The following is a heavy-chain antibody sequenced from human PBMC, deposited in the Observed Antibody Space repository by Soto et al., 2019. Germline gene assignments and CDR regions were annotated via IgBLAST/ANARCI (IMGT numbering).Heavy chain of an antibody. CDR1: GFTVSTTY. CDR3: ARVVDTFMEIDY. Sequence: EVQLVETGGGLIQPGGSLRLSCATAGFTVSTTYMSWVRQAPGKGLEWVSGIYNDGTSKYADSVKGRFTISGDNYKSTVYLEMRSLRAEDTAIYFCARVVDTFMEIDYWGQGTLVTVSS. CDR2: IYNDGTS. V-gene: IGHV3-53*02. J-gene: IGHJ4*02. D-gene: IGHD3-3*02.